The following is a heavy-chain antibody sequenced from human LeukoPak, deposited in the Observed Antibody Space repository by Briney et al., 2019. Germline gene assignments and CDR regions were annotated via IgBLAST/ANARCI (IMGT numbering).Heavy chain of an antibody. J-gene: IGHJ4*02. CDR3: ASSERGSPLGY. D-gene: IGHD1-26*01. V-gene: IGHV4-34*01. CDR1: GGSFSGYY. Sequence: SETLSLTCAVYGGSFSGYYWSWIRQPPGKGLEWIGEINHSGSTNYNPSLKSRVTISVDTSKNQFSLKLSSVTAADTAVYYCASSERGSPLGYWGQGTLVTVSS. CDR2: INHSGST.